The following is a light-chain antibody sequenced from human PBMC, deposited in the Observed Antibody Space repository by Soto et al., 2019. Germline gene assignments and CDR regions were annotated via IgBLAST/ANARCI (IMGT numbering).Light chain of an antibody. Sequence: DIVLTQSPGTLSLSPGERATLSCRASESVSSTYLAWYQLKPGQAPSLLIYGASSRPTDIPDRFSGSGSGTDFTLTISRLEPEDFAVYYCQQYGGSPQTFGQGTKLEIK. CDR3: QQYGGSPQT. CDR2: GAS. V-gene: IGKV3-20*01. CDR1: ESVSSTY. J-gene: IGKJ2*01.